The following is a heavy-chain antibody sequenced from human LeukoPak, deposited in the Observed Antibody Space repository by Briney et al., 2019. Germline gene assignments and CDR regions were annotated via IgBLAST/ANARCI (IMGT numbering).Heavy chain of an antibody. CDR2: ISGRGGST. V-gene: IGHV3-23*01. Sequence: GGSLRLSCAVSGFNFSSYSMNWIRQTPRKGLEWISVISGRGGSTYYADSVKGRFTISRDKSKKTLYLQMNSLRAEDTAVYYCAKSSIAVPGTTLGYWGPGTLVTVSS. D-gene: IGHD6-19*01. CDR3: AKSSIAVPGTTLGY. J-gene: IGHJ4*02. CDR1: GFNFSSYS.